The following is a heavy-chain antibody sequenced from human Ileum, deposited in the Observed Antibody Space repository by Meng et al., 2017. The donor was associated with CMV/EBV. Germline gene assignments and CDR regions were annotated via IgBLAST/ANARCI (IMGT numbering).Heavy chain of an antibody. V-gene: IGHV3-7*01. Sequence: GESLKISCEVSGFTFSDYWMNWVRQAPGKGLEWVANIKQDGSQKFYVDSVKGRFIISRDNSKNSLYLQMNSLRAEDTAVYYCARDGLGYYGSGSYPYFDYWGQGTLVTVSS. D-gene: IGHD3-10*01. J-gene: IGHJ4*02. CDR2: IKQDGSQK. CDR3: ARDGLGYYGSGSYPYFDY. CDR1: GFTFSDYW.